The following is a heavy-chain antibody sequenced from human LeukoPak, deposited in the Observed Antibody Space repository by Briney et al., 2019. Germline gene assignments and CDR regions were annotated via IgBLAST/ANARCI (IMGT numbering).Heavy chain of an antibody. CDR1: GFNFGDSA. D-gene: IGHD1-26*01. J-gene: IGHJ5*02. CDR3: TRADSEGTYPPRYLDP. Sequence: SLTLSCTASGFNFGDSAMSWVRQPPGRGLKSTGFIRSNTYGGTTDYAASVSGRFSISRDDSKSVVYLHLHSLSADDTAIYYCTRADSEGTYPPRYLDPWGQGPLVPLS. V-gene: IGHV3-49*04. CDR2: IRSNTYGGTT.